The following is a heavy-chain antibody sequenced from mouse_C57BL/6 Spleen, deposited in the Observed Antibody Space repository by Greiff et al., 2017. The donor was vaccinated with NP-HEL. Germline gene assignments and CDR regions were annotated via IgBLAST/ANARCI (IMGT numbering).Heavy chain of an antibody. J-gene: IGHJ1*03. CDR3: AREKYYGSSYRYFDV. CDR2: ISDGGSYT. CDR1: GFTFSSYA. V-gene: IGHV5-4*01. Sequence: EVQRVESGGGLVKPGGSLKLSCAASGFTFSSYAMSWVRQTPEKRLEWVATISDGGSYTYYPDNVKGRFTISRDNAKNNLYLQMSHLKSEDTAMYYCAREKYYGSSYRYFDVWGTGTTVTVSS. D-gene: IGHD1-1*01.